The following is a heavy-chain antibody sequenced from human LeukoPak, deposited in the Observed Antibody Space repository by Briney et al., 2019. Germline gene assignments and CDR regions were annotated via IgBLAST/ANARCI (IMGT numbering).Heavy chain of an antibody. CDR3: AKFAGIAVAGKKHFDY. CDR1: GFTFSSYS. CDR2: ISSSSSYI. J-gene: IGHJ4*02. V-gene: IGHV3-21*04. Sequence: PGGSLRLSCAASGFTFSSYSMNWVRQAPGKGLEWVSSISSSSSYIYYADSVKGRFTISRDNAKNSLYLQMNSLRAEDTAVYYCAKFAGIAVAGKKHFDYWGQGTLVTVSS. D-gene: IGHD6-19*01.